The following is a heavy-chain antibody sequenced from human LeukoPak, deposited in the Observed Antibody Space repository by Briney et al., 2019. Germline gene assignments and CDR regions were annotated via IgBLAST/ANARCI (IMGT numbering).Heavy chain of an antibody. CDR3: TSLTSWPAGLG. CDR2: IRSKANSYAT. V-gene: IGHV3-73*01. Sequence: GGSLRLSCAASGFTFSGSAMHWVRQASGKGLEWVGRIRSKANSYATAYAVSVKGRFTIFRDDSKNTAYLQMNSLKTEDTAVYYCTSLTSWPAGLGWGQGTLVTVSS. CDR1: GFTFSGSA. J-gene: IGHJ4*02. D-gene: IGHD2-2*01.